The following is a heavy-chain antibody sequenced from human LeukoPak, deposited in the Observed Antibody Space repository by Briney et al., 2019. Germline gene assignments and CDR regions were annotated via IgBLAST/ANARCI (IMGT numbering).Heavy chain of an antibody. J-gene: IGHJ4*02. D-gene: IGHD6-19*01. CDR1: GYTFTGYY. CDR2: INPNSGGT. Sequence: GASVKVSCKASGYTFTGYYMHWVRQAPGQGLEWMGWINPNSGGTNYAQKFQGRVTMTRDTSISTAYMELSRLRSDDTAVYYCAVDVSSGGWYKFIDYWGQGTLVTVSS. CDR3: AVDVSSGGWYKFIDY. V-gene: IGHV1-2*02.